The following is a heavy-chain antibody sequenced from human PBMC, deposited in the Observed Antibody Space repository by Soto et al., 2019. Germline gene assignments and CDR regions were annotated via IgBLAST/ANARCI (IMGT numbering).Heavy chain of an antibody. J-gene: IGHJ4*02. CDR3: AREGTFSMPGYSGYDPYFDY. CDR1: GFTFSSYG. D-gene: IGHD5-12*01. CDR2: IWYDGSNK. V-gene: IGHV3-33*01. Sequence: GGSLRLSCAASGFTFSSYGMHWVRQAPGKGLEWVAVIWYDGSNKYYADSVKGRFTISRDNSKNTLYLQMNSLRAEDTAVYYCAREGTFSMPGYSGYDPYFDYRGQGTLVTVSS.